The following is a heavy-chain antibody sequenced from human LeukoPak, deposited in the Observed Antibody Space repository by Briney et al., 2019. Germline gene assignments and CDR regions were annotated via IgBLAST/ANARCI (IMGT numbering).Heavy chain of an antibody. J-gene: IGHJ4*02. CDR3: ASGCSSNSCPGPYYFDY. CDR1: GYTFTGYY. V-gene: IGHV1-2*02. D-gene: IGHD2-2*01. CDR2: INPNSGGT. Sequence: ASVKVSCKASGYTFTGYYIHWVRLAPGQGLEWMGWINPNSGGTNYAQKFQGRVTMTRDTSISTAYMELSRLRSDDTAVYYCASGCSSNSCPGPYYFDYWGQGTLVTVSS.